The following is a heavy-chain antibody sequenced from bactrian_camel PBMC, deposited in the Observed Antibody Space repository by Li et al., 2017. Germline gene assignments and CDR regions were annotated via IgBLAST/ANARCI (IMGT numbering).Heavy chain of an antibody. Sequence: HVQLVESGGGLVQPGGSLRLSCEFSVYTASTNCMTWFRQAPGKEREGVAAMYQGGAKTYYADSVKGRSTISQDNAKNTLYLQLNSLKTEDTAMYYCAQGSRCTDIKCTLDGQGTQVTVS. CDR1: VYTASTNC. J-gene: IGHJ4*01. V-gene: IGHV3S1*01. D-gene: IGHD3*01. CDR2: MYQGGAKT.